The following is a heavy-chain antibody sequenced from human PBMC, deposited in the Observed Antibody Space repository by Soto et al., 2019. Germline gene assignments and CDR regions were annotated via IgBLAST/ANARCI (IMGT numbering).Heavy chain of an antibody. D-gene: IGHD3-22*01. V-gene: IGHV5-51*01. CDR1: GYRFTNYW. Sequence: GESLKISCKGSGYRFTNYWIGWVRQMPGKGLEWMGIIYPGDSDTRYSPSFQGQVTISADKSISTAYLQWSSLKASDTAMYYCARLSYYYDSSGSSPATYWGQGTLVTVSS. CDR2: IYPGDSDT. CDR3: ARLSYYYDSSGSSPATY. J-gene: IGHJ4*02.